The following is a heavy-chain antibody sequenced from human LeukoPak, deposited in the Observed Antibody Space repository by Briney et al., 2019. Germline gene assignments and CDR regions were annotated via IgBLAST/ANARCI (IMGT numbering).Heavy chain of an antibody. Sequence: SETLSLTCTVSGYSISSGYYWGWIRQPPGKGLEWIGSIYHSGSTYYNPSLKSRVTISVDTSKNQFSLKLSSVTAADTAVYYCASMVGAMVLWGQGTLVTVSS. V-gene: IGHV4-38-2*02. J-gene: IGHJ4*02. CDR3: ASMVGAMVL. CDR1: GYSISSGYY. CDR2: IYHSGST. D-gene: IGHD5-18*01.